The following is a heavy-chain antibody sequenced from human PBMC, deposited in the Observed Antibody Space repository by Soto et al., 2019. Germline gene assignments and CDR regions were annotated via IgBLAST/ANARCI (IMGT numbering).Heavy chain of an antibody. CDR2: INAGNGNT. CDR1: GYTFTSYA. CDR3: ARDPMKYYDIFTGPDDFDI. V-gene: IGHV1-3*01. D-gene: IGHD3-9*01. J-gene: IGHJ3*02. Sequence: ASVKVSCKASGYTFTSYAMHWVRQAPGQRLEWMARINAGNGNTKYSQKFQGRVAITRDTSASTAYMELSSLRSEDTAVYYCARDPMKYYDIFTGPDDFDIWGQGTMVTVSS.